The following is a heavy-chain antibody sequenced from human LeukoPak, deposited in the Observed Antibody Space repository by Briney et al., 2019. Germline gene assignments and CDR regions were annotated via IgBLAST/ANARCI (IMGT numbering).Heavy chain of an antibody. Sequence: GASPRLSCAASGFTFSSYAMSWVRQAPGKGLEWVSGISGSGGSTYYADSVKGRFTISRDNSKNTLYLQMNSLRAEDTAVYYCAKGLGSSGYYYSPFDSWGQGTLVTVSS. V-gene: IGHV3-23*01. CDR1: GFTFSSYA. CDR3: AKGLGSSGYYYSPFDS. J-gene: IGHJ4*02. D-gene: IGHD3-22*01. CDR2: ISGSGGST.